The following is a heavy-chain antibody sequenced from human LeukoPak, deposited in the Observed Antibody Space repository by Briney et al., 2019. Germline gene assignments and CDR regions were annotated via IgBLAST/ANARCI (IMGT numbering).Heavy chain of an antibody. J-gene: IGHJ4*01. V-gene: IGHV3-23*01. D-gene: IGHD1-26*01. CDR3: ARMREYSGNSYPNFDY. CDR1: GFTFSSCA. CDR2: ITGGGGTT. Sequence: GGSLRLSCAASGFTFSSCAMSWVRQAPGKGLEWVSTITGGGGTTYYADSVKGRFTISRDTSNNTLSLQMNTLRAEDTAVYYCARMREYSGNSYPNFDYWGQGTLVTVSS.